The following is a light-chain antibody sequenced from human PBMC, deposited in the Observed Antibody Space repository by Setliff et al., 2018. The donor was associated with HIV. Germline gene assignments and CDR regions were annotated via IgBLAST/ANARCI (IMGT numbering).Light chain of an antibody. V-gene: IGLV2-14*03. CDR1: SSDVGGYNY. CDR2: DVS. CDR3: SSYTSTSTLFV. Sequence: QSVLTQPASVSGSPGQSITISCTGTSSDVGGYNYVSWYQQHPGKAPKLRIYDVSNRPSGVSNRFSGSKSGNTASLTISGLRAEDEADYYCSSYTSTSTLFVFGTGTKVTV. J-gene: IGLJ1*01.